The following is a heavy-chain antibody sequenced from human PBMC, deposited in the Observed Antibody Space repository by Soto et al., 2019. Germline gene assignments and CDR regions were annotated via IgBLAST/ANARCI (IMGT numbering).Heavy chain of an antibody. CDR2: IYYSGST. CDR3: ASVPYYYDRGTWFDP. V-gene: IGHV4-39*07. J-gene: IGHJ5*02. Sequence: SETLSLTCTVSGGSISSSSYYWGWIRQPPGKGLEWIGIIYYSGSTYYNPSLKSRVTISVDTSKNQFSLKLSSVTAADTAVYYCASVPYYYDRGTWFDPWGQGTLVTVSS. D-gene: IGHD3-22*01. CDR1: GGSISSSSYY.